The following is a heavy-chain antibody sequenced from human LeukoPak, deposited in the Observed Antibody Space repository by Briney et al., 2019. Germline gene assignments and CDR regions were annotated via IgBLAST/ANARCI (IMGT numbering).Heavy chain of an antibody. D-gene: IGHD6-19*01. Sequence: GESLKISCKGSGYSFTSYWIGWVRQMPGKGLEWMGIIYPGDSDTRYSPSFQGQVTISADKSISTAYLQWSSLKASDTAMYYCARHAPVGAVADHYYYYGMDVWGQGTTVTVSS. V-gene: IGHV5-51*01. J-gene: IGHJ6*02. CDR1: GYSFTSYW. CDR3: ARHAPVGAVADHYYYYGMDV. CDR2: IYPGDSDT.